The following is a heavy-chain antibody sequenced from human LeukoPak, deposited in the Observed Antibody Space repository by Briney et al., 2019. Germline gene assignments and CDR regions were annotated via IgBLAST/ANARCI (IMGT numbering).Heavy chain of an antibody. V-gene: IGHV3-23*01. CDR1: GFTFSNYA. J-gene: IGHJ4*02. CDR2: ISESGGST. D-gene: IGHD3-22*01. CDR3: ARRYYDTSGYYSLDY. Sequence: GGSLRLSCAASGFTFSNYAMSWVRQAPGKGLEGVSIISESGGSTNCADSVKGRFTISIDSSKNTLFLQMNSLRAEDTAVYYCARRYYDTSGYYSLDYWGQGTLVTVSS.